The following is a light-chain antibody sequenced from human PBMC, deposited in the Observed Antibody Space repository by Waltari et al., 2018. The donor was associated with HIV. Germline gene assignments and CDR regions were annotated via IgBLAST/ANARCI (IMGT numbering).Light chain of an antibody. V-gene: IGLV2-8*01. J-gene: IGLJ2*01. CDR3: SSYAGSDNYVV. CDR1: SSDIGNYEY. CDR2: DVA. Sequence: QSALTQPPSASGSPGQSVTISCTGTSSDIGNYEYVSWYQQHPGKAPKFMIYDVAQRPSGVPDRFSGSKSGNTASLTVSGLQAEDEAYYYCSSYAGSDNYVVFGGGTKLTVL.